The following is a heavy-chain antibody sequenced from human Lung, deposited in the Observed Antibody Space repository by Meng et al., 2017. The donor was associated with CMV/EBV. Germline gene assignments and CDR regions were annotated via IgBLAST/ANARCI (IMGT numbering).Heavy chain of an antibody. CDR3: ASTEDYYDSSGYDY. Sequence: SXTXSLXXTVSGGSISSSSYYWGWIRQPPGKGLEWIGSIYYSGGTYYNPSLKSRVTISVDTSKNQFSLKLSSVTAADTAVYYCASTEDYYDSSGYDYWGQGXLVTVSS. V-gene: IGHV4-39*01. D-gene: IGHD3-22*01. J-gene: IGHJ4*02. CDR2: IYYSGGT. CDR1: GGSISSSSYY.